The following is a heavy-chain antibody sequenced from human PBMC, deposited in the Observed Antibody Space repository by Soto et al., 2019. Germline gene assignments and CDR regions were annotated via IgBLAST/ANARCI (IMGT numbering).Heavy chain of an antibody. J-gene: IGHJ6*01. Sequence: ASVKVSCKASVYTFTGNVISWVRQAPGQGLEWMGWISAYNGNTNYAQKLQGRVTMTTDTSPSTAYMELRSLRSDDTAVYYCARVELRAGAPAVGIDFWGQGSTVTVSA. CDR3: ARVELRAGAPAVGIDF. CDR1: VYTFTGNV. D-gene: IGHD1-26*01. CDR2: ISAYNGNT. V-gene: IGHV1-18*04.